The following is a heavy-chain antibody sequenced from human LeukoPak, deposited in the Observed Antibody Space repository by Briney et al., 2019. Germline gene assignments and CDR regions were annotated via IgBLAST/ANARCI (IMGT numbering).Heavy chain of an antibody. CDR1: GGSISSYY. J-gene: IGHJ5*02. CDR2: IYYSGRT. D-gene: IGHD3-22*01. CDR3: GKDTYYYDSSGYLFDP. V-gene: IGHV4-59*12. Sequence: SETLSLTCTVSGGSISSYYWSWVRQPPRKGLEWIGYIYYSGRTNYNPSLKSRVTMSVDTSKNQFSLKLSSVTAADTAVYYCGKDTYYYDSSGYLFDPWGQGTLVTVSS.